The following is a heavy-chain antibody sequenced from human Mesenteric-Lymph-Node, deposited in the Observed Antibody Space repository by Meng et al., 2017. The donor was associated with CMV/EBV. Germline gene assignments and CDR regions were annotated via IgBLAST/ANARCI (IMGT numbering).Heavy chain of an antibody. CDR2: ISAYNGNT. CDR3: ALGGYCSGGSCYSDFDY. CDR1: TVSSYA. Sequence: TVSSYAISWVRQAPGQGLEWMGWISAYNGNTNYAQKFQGRVTMTTDTSTSTAYMELRSLRSDDTAVYYCALGGYCSGGSCYSDFDYWGQGTLVTVSS. V-gene: IGHV1-18*01. D-gene: IGHD2-15*01. J-gene: IGHJ4*02.